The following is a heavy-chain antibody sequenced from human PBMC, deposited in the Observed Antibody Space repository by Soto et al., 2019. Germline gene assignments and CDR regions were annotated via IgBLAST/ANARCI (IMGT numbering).Heavy chain of an antibody. V-gene: IGHV4-59*08. J-gene: IGHJ4*02. CDR1: GGNISGNY. Sequence: SETLSLTCTVSGGNISGNYWTWIRQPPGKGLEWIGYIYYSGSTNYNPSLKSRVTISIDTSKNQFSLKLSSVTAADTAVYYCARLWTTVANDHWGQGTLVTVSS. CDR2: IYYSGST. D-gene: IGHD4-17*01. CDR3: ARLWTTVANDH.